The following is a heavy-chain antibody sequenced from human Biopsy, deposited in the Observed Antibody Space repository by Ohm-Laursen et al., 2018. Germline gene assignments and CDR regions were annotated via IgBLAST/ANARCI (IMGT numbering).Heavy chain of an antibody. CDR3: ARVGVGAPSIDYFDS. CDR1: GGSISSYY. J-gene: IGHJ4*02. D-gene: IGHD1-26*01. CDR2: IYYSGST. V-gene: IGHV4-59*07. Sequence: SDTLSLTCTVSGGSISSYYWNWIRQPPGKGLEWVGYIYYSGSTNYNPSLKSRVTISVDRSKNHFSLELSSVTAADTAVYYCARVGVGAPSIDYFDSWGQGALVTVSS.